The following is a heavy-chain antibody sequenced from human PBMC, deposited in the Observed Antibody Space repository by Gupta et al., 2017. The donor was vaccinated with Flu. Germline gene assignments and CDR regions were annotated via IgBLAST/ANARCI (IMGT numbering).Heavy chain of an antibody. J-gene: IGHJ4*02. CDR3: TCHPTYSYDSSGYPDN. Sequence: EVQLVESGGGLVKPGGSLRVSCAASGFTFNNAWMSWVRQAPGKGLEWVGRIRSKTDGGIIDYAAPVKGRFTISRDDSKNTLYLQMNSLKTEDTAVYYCTCHPTYSYDSSGYPDNWGQGTLVTVSS. CDR1: GFTFNNAW. CDR2: IRSKTDGGII. D-gene: IGHD3-22*01. V-gene: IGHV3-15*01.